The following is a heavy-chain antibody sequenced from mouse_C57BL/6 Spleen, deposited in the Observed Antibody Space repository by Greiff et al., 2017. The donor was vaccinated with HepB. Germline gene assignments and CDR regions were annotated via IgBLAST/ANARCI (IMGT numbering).Heavy chain of an antibody. Sequence: VQLKEPGAELVMPGASVKLSCKASGYTFTSYWMHWVKQRPGQGLEWIGEIDPSDSYTNYNQKFKGKSTLTVDKSSSTAYMQLSSLTSEDSAVYYCARDLYYGNPFAYWGQGTLVTVSA. CDR2: IDPSDSYT. CDR3: ARDLYYGNPFAY. D-gene: IGHD2-1*01. V-gene: IGHV1-69*01. CDR1: GYTFTSYW. J-gene: IGHJ3*01.